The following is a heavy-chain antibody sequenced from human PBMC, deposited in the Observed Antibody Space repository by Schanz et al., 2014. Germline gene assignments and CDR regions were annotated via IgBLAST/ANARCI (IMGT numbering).Heavy chain of an antibody. CDR3: AKDLLYGAPMPLNHLDY. Sequence: EGQLAESGGGLVQPGRSLRLSCAVSGFTVSSNHMSWVRQAPGKGLEWVSALSGSGGSTYYADSVKSRFTISRDNSKNTLYLQMNSLRAEDTAVYYCAKDLLYGAPMPLNHLDYWGQGTLVTVSS. J-gene: IGHJ4*02. CDR2: LSGSGGST. D-gene: IGHD2-2*01. V-gene: IGHV3-23*04. CDR1: GFTVSSNH.